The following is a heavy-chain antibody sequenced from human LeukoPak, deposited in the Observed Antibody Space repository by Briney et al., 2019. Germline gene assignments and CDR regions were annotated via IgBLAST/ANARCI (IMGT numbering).Heavy chain of an antibody. V-gene: IGHV3-33*01. D-gene: IGHD3-16*01. J-gene: IGHJ3*02. CDR3: ARDDALGDNALDN. CDR1: GFTFSSYG. CDR2: ILNDGSQE. Sequence: GGSLRLSCAASGFTFSSYGMHWVRQAPGKGLEWVAVILNDGSQEKYADSVKGRFTISRDNSKNTLFLQMNSLRAEDTAVYYCARDDALGDNALDNWGQGTMVTVSS.